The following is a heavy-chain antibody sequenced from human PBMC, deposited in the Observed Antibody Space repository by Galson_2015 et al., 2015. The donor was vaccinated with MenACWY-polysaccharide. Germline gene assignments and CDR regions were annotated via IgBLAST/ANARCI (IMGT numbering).Heavy chain of an antibody. CDR1: GGSISSGVHY. CDR2: INTSGSA. Sequence: TLSLTCFVSGGSISSGVHYWSWIRQPAGKGLEWIGRINTSGSATYNPSLKSRVTISVDTSKNQFSLNVRSVTAADTAVYFCVRETGSGAYYNDYHRMDV. CDR3: VRETGSGAYYNDYHRMDV. V-gene: IGHV4-61*02. D-gene: IGHD3-10*01. J-gene: IGHJ6*01.